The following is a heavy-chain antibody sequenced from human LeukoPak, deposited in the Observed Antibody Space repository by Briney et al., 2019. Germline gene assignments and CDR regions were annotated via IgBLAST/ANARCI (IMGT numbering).Heavy chain of an antibody. CDR1: GFTFSSHA. CDR2: IGGIGAST. D-gene: IGHD4-17*01. Sequence: GGSLRPSCAASGFTFSSHAMNWVRPAPGKGLEWVSSIGGIGASTYYADSVKGRFTISRDNSKNTLYLQMNSLRGEDTALYYCAKAAYGDYVNWFDPWGQGILVIVSS. V-gene: IGHV3-23*01. CDR3: AKAAYGDYVNWFDP. J-gene: IGHJ5*02.